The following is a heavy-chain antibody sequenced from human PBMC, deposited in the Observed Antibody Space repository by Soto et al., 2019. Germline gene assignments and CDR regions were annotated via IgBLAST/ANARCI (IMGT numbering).Heavy chain of an antibody. CDR1: GFTFSSYA. D-gene: IGHD3-9*01. Sequence: GGSLRLSCAASGFTFSSYAMSWVRQAPGKGLEWVSTISGSGGRTYYADSVKGRFTISRDNSKNTLSLQMNSLRAEDTAVYYCAKGEGEGNFDWLKAFDYWGQGTLVTVSS. V-gene: IGHV3-23*01. CDR3: AKGEGEGNFDWLKAFDY. CDR2: ISGSGGRT. J-gene: IGHJ4*02.